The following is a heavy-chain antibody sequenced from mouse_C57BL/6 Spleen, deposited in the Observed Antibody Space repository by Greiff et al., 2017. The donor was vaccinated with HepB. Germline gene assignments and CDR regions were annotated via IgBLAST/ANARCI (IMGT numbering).Heavy chain of an antibody. D-gene: IGHD2-3*01. CDR2: IRLKSDNYET. CDR1: GFTFSNYW. CDR3: TGGVYDYFDY. J-gene: IGHJ2*01. V-gene: IGHV6-3*01. Sequence: EVKLMESGGGLVQPGGSMKLSCVASGFTFSNYWMNWVRQSPEKGLEWVAQIRLKSDNYETHYAESVKGRFTISKDDSKSSVYLQMNNLRAEDTGIYYCTGGVYDYFDYWGQGTTLTVSS.